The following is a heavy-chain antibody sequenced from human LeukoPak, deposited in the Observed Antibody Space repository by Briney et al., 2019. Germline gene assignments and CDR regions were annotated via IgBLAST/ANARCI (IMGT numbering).Heavy chain of an antibody. V-gene: IGHV3-23*01. Sequence: GGSLRLSCAASGFSLSSFAMNWVRQAPGKGREGGSSSSGSGDNTYCGDSEQRRFTISRDNSKKTLYLQMDNLRAEDTAVYYCAKERWGNPRPNWFDSWGQGTLVTVSS. CDR3: AKERWGNPRPNWFDS. J-gene: IGHJ5*01. D-gene: IGHD3-16*01. CDR1: GFSLSSFA. CDR2: SSGSGDNT.